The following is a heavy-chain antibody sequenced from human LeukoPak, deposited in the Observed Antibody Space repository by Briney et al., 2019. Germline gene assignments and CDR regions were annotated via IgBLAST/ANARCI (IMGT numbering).Heavy chain of an antibody. CDR2: SYHSGTT. J-gene: IGHJ4*02. V-gene: IGHV4-38-2*02. Sequence: SETLSLTCTVSDYSLTNGYYWVWIRQPPGKGLEWIGSSYHSGTTYYKPSLKSRVTISVDTSKNQFSLILRSVTAADTAVYYCAREGYSGPYFDYWGQGTLVTVSS. D-gene: IGHD1-26*01. CDR3: AREGYSGPYFDY. CDR1: DYSLTNGYY.